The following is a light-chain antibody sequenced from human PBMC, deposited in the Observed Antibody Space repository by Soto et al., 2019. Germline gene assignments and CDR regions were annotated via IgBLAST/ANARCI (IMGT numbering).Light chain of an antibody. J-gene: IGLJ3*02. V-gene: IGLV2-11*01. Sequence: QSALTQPRSLSGSPGQSVTISCTGTSSDVGAYNYVSWYQQHPGKAPKLMICDVSKRPSGVPDRFSGFKSGNTASLTISGLQAEDEADYYCCSYAGSYTWVFGEGTQLTVL. CDR3: CSYAGSYTWV. CDR1: SSDVGAYNY. CDR2: DVS.